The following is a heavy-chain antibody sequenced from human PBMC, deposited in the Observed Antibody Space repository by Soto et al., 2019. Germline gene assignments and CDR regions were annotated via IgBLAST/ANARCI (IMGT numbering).Heavy chain of an antibody. CDR3: AKVLVTTYGYRDY. Sequence: EVQLVESGGGLVQPGRSLRLSCAASGFTFDDYAMHWVRQAPGKGLEWVSGISWNSGSIGYADSVKGRFTISRDNAKNSLYLQMNSLRAEDTALYYCAKVLVTTYGYRDYWGQGTLVTVSS. V-gene: IGHV3-9*01. CDR1: GFTFDDYA. CDR2: ISWNSGSI. J-gene: IGHJ4*02. D-gene: IGHD4-17*01.